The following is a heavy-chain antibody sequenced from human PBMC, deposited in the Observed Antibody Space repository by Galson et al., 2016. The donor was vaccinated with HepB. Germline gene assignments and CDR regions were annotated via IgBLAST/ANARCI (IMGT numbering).Heavy chain of an antibody. CDR3: ARDRDQSLDY. V-gene: IGHV1-18*04. Sequence: SVKVSCKASGYTFTTNGISWVRQAPGQGLEWMGWISAHNGDTNSPQKLQGRVTLTTDTSTRTAYMELRSLKSDDTAVYYRARDRDQSLDYWGQGTLVTVSS. J-gene: IGHJ4*02. CDR1: GYTFTTNG. CDR2: ISAHNGDT. D-gene: IGHD5-24*01.